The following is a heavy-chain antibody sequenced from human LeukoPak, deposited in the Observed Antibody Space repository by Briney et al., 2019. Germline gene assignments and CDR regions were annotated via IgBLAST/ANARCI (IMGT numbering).Heavy chain of an antibody. J-gene: IGHJ4*02. Sequence: GGPLRLSCAASGFTFSSYAMNWVRQAPGKGLEWVSAISGSGGTTYYADSVKGRFTISRDNSKNTLYLQMNSLRAEDTAVYYCAKAPMSWALYYFDYWGQGTLVTVSS. CDR3: AKAPMSWALYYFDY. V-gene: IGHV3-23*01. D-gene: IGHD7-27*01. CDR1: GFTFSSYA. CDR2: ISGSGGTT.